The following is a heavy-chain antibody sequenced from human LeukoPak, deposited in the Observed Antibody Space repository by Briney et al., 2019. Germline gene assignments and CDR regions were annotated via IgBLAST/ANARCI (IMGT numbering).Heavy chain of an antibody. CDR3: AGGATIPY. D-gene: IGHD5-12*01. J-gene: IGHJ4*02. V-gene: IGHV3-48*01. CDR2: ISSSSSTI. Sequence: GGSLRLSCAASGFTFSSYSMNWVCQAPGKGPEWVSYISSSSSTIYCADSVKGRFTISRDNAKNSLYLQMNSLRAEDTAVYYCAGGATIPYWGQGTLVTVSS. CDR1: GFTFSSYS.